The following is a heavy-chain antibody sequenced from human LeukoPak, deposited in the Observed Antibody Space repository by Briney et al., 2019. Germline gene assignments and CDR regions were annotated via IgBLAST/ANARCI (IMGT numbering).Heavy chain of an antibody. CDR1: GGSISSSSYY. Sequence: PSETLSLTCTVSGGSISSSSYYWGWIRQPPGKGLEWIGSIYYSGSTYYNPSLKSRVTISVDTSKNQFSLKLSSVTAADTAVYYCARDSLWLQTRRGFDPWGQGTLVTVSS. J-gene: IGHJ5*02. CDR3: ARDSLWLQTRRGFDP. CDR2: IYYSGST. V-gene: IGHV4-39*07. D-gene: IGHD5-24*01.